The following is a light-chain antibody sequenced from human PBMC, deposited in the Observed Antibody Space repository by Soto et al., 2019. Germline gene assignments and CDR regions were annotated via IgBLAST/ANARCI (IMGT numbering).Light chain of an antibody. CDR3: QQHSNWPLT. Sequence: EIVLTQSPATLSLSPGERATLSCRASQSVSRTYLAWYQPKPGQAPRLLIYGASSRATGIPDRFSGSGSGTDFTLTISSLEPEDFAVYYCQQHSNWPLTFGGGTKVDIK. V-gene: IGKV3D-20*02. CDR1: QSVSRTY. CDR2: GAS. J-gene: IGKJ4*01.